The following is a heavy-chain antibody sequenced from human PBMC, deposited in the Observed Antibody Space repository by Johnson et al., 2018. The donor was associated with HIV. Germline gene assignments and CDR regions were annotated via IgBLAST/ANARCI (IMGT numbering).Heavy chain of an antibody. D-gene: IGHD1-26*01. V-gene: IGHV3-30-3*02. CDR1: GFTFSSYA. CDR3: AKTYSGSNRDAFDI. J-gene: IGHJ3*02. CDR2: ISYDGSNK. Sequence: QVQLVESGGGLVKPGGSLRLSCAASGFTFSSYAMHWVSQAPGKGLEWVAVISYDGSNKYYADSVKGRFTISRDNSKNTLYLQMNSLRAEDTAVYYCAKTYSGSNRDAFDIWGQGTMVTVSS.